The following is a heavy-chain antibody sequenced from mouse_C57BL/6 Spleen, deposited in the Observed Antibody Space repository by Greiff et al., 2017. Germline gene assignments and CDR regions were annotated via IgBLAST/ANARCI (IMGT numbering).Heavy chain of an antibody. CDR2: INPNNGGT. V-gene: IGHV1-26*01. D-gene: IGHD2-3*01. CDR3: ARSYDGYYLHYYAMDY. CDR1: GYTFTDYY. Sequence: EVKLQQSGPELVKPGASVKISCKASGYTFTDYYMNWVKQSHGKSLEWIGDINPNNGGTSYNQKFKGKATLTVDKSSGTAYMELRSLTSADSAVYYSARSYDGYYLHYYAMDYWGQGTSVTVSS. J-gene: IGHJ4*01.